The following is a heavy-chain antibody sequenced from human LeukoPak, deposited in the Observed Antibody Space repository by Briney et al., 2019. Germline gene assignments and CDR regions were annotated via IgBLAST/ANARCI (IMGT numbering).Heavy chain of an antibody. V-gene: IGHV5-51*01. CDR1: GYSFTSYW. Sequence: GESLKISCKGSGYSFTSYWISWVRQMPGKGLEWMGIIYPGDSDTRYSPSFQGQVTISADKSISTAYLQWSSLKASDTAMYYCASQGNGDSRDYYYYMDVWGKGTTVTVSS. CDR3: ASQGNGDSRDYYYYMDV. J-gene: IGHJ6*03. CDR2: IYPGDSDT. D-gene: IGHD4-17*01.